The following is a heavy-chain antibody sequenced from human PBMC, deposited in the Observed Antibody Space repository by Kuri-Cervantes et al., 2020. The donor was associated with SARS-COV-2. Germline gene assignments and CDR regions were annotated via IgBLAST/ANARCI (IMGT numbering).Heavy chain of an antibody. D-gene: IGHD3-3*01. J-gene: IGHJ6*02. CDR2: INPNSGGT. CDR1: GYTFTGYY. V-gene: IGHV1-2*04. Sequence: ASVKVSCKASGYTFTGYYMHWVRQAPGQGLEWMGWINPNSGGTNYAQKFQGWVTMTRDTSISTAYMELSRLRSDDTAVYYCASSRSITIFGVVINYYCGMDVWGQGTTVTVSS. CDR3: ASSRSITIFGVVINYYCGMDV.